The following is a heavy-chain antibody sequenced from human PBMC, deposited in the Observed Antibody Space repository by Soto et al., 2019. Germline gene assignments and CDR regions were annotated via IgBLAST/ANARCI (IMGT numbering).Heavy chain of an antibody. CDR3: VRIFTGVNAFDI. CDR2: ISAYNGNT. CDR1: GYTFTSYS. D-gene: IGHD2-8*02. Sequence: QVQLVQSGGEVKKPGASVKVSCKASGYTFTSYSITWVRQAPGQGLEWMGWISAYNGNTNYAQKFQGRVTMTTDTSTSTAYMELRSLTSDDTAMYYCVRIFTGVNAFDIWGQGTMVTVSS. J-gene: IGHJ3*02. V-gene: IGHV1-18*04.